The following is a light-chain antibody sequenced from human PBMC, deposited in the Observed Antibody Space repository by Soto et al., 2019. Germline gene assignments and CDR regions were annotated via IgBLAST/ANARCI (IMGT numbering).Light chain of an antibody. V-gene: IGKV3-20*01. CDR2: GAS. CDR3: QQYGSSPRT. Sequence: EIVLTESPATLSSFPGDIVTLSCRASQSVSSSSLAWYQQKPGQAPRLLMYGASSRATGIPDRFSGSGSGTDFTLTIRTLEPEDFAVYYCQQYGSSPRTFGQGTKVDIK. CDR1: QSVSSSS. J-gene: IGKJ1*01.